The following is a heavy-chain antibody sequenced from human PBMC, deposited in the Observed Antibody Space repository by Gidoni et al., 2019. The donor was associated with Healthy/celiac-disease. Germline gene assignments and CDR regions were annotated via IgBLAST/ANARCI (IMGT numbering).Heavy chain of an antibody. CDR2: INPNSGGT. CDR3: ARVADGYSSGWYNSLAFDI. D-gene: IGHD6-19*01. V-gene: IGHV1-2*02. CDR1: GYTFTGYY. J-gene: IGHJ3*02. Sequence: QVQLVQSGAEVKKPGASVKVSCKASGYTFTGYYMHCTRATLTGQGLEWMGWINPNSGGTNYAQKFQGRVTMTRDTSISTAYMELSRLRSDDTAVYYCARVADGYSSGWYNSLAFDIWGQGTMVTVSS.